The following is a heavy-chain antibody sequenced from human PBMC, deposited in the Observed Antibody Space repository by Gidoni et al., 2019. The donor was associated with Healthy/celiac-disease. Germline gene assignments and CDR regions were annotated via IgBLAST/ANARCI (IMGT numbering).Heavy chain of an antibody. D-gene: IGHD3-10*01. CDR3: ARSPTMVRVFDY. CDR2: ISSSSSYT. Sequence: QVQLVASGGGLVTPGGSLRLSCAASGLTFSDYYMSWIRQAPGKGLEWVSYISSSSSYTNYADSVKGRFTISRDNAKNSLYLQMNSLRAEDTAVYYCARSPTMVRVFDYWGQGTLVTVSS. V-gene: IGHV3-11*05. J-gene: IGHJ4*02. CDR1: GLTFSDYY.